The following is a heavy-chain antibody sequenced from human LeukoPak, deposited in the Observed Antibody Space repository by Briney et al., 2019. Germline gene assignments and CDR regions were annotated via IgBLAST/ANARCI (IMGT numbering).Heavy chain of an antibody. Sequence: ASVKVSCKASGDSFTSYDINGVRQATGQGLEWMGRMNTNSGTTEYAQKFQGRVTMTRDTSTNTAYMELSSLRSEDTAVYYCASGYGYLTGISSNDYWGQGTLVTVSS. CDR1: GDSFTSYD. CDR3: ASGYGYLTGISSNDY. D-gene: IGHD5-18*01. CDR2: MNTNSGTT. J-gene: IGHJ4*02. V-gene: IGHV1-8*01.